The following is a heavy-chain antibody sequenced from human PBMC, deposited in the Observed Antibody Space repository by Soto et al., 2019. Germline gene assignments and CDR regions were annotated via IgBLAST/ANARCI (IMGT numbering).Heavy chain of an antibody. Sequence: PLRLSCAASGFTFISYGMHRVRQDPGKGLEWVAVIAYDGSNKYYADSVKGRFTISRDNSKNTLYLQMNSLRAEDTAVYYCAKGIQLTGDYYYYYLDVWGKGTTVTGSS. V-gene: IGHV3-30*18. CDR1: GFTFISYG. J-gene: IGHJ6*03. D-gene: IGHD5-18*01. CDR2: IAYDGSNK. CDR3: AKGIQLTGDYYYYYLDV.